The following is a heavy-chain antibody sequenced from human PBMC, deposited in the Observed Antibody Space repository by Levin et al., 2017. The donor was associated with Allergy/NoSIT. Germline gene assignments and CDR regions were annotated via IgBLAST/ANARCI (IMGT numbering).Heavy chain of an antibody. CDR3: ARSHHYSSSWYVWFDY. CDR2: IYYSGST. CDR1: GGSISSSSYY. V-gene: IGHV4-39*01. D-gene: IGHD6-13*01. J-gene: IGHJ4*02. Sequence: PSETLSLTCTVSGGSISSSSYYWGWIRQPPGKGLEWIGSIYYSGSTYYNPSLKSRVTISVDTSKNQFSLKLSSVTAADTAVYYCARSHHYSSSWYVWFDYWGQGTLVTVSS.